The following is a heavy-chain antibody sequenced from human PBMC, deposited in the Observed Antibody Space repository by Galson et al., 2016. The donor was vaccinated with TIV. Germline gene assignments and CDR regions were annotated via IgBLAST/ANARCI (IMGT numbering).Heavy chain of an antibody. CDR2: IYVDGKK. Sequence: SLRLSCAASGLIVTDNSMTWVRQAPGKGLEWVALIYVDGKKMYADSVQSRFTISRDSSKNVLYLQMTSLRGEDTAVYFCARDRRHCGNECFLRYYYGMDVWGQGTTVTVSS. CDR1: GLIVTDNS. D-gene: IGHD2-21*01. J-gene: IGHJ6*02. CDR3: ARDRRHCGNECFLRYYYGMDV. V-gene: IGHV3-66*02.